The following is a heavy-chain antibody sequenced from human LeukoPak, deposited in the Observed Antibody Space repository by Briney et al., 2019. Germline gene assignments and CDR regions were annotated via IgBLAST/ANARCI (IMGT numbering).Heavy chain of an antibody. CDR1: GFTFSSYS. V-gene: IGHV3-21*01. Sequence: PGGSLRLSCAASGFTFSSYSMNWVRQAPGKGLEWVSSISSSSSYIYYADSVKGRFTISRDNAKNSLYLQMNSLRAEDTAVYYCARDLLGWELHYFDYWGQGTLDTVSS. J-gene: IGHJ4*02. CDR3: ARDLLGWELHYFDY. CDR2: ISSSSSYI. D-gene: IGHD1-26*01.